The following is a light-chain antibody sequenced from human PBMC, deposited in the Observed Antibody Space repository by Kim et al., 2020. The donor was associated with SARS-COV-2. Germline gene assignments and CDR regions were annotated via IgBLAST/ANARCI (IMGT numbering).Light chain of an antibody. V-gene: IGLV10-54*04. CDR1: NNNVGNQG. CDR3: SAWDSTLNVWV. J-gene: IGLJ3*02. Sequence: QTATLTCTANNNNVGNQGAAWLQQHQGHPPKLLSYRNNDRPSGISERFSASRSGDTASLTITGLQPDDETDYYCSAWDSTLNVWVFGGGTQLTVL. CDR2: RNN.